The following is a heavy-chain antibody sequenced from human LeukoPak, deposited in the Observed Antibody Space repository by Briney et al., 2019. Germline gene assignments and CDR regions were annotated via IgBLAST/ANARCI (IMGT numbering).Heavy chain of an antibody. V-gene: IGHV3-53*01. CDR1: GFTVSTNY. D-gene: IGHD6-19*01. CDR3: ARDFTPYSGGWYPTSP. CDR2: MYTGGST. Sequence: GGSLRLSCGASGFTVSTNYMSWIRQAPGQGLECVSVMYTGGSTYYADSVKGRFTISRDDSKNMVYLQMSSLRADDTAVYYCARDFTPYSGGWYPTSPWGQGTLVTVSS. J-gene: IGHJ5*02.